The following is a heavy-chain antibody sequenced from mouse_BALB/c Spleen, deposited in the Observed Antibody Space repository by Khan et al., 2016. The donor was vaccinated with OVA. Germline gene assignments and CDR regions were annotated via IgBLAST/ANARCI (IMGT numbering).Heavy chain of an antibody. V-gene: IGHV1S56*01. Sequence: QVQLKQSGAEVVKSGASVKLSCKASGYTFTSYDLNWVRQRPEQGLEWIGWIFPGDGTTKYNEKFKGKATLTTEQYSSTAYIQLSRLTSEDAAVYFCARRRVSMDYWGQGTSVTVSS. CDR3: ARRRVSMDY. J-gene: IGHJ4*01. CDR2: IFPGDGTT. CDR1: GYTFTSYD.